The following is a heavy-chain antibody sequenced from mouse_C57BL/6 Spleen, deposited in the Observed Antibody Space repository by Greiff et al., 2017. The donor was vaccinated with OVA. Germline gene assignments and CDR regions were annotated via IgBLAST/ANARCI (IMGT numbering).Heavy chain of an antibody. D-gene: IGHD1-1*01. CDR2: IDPSDSYT. Sequence: VQLQQPGAELVRPGTSVKLSCKASGYTFTSYWMHWVKQRPGQGLEWIGVIDPSDSYTNYHQKFKGKATLTVDTSSSTAYMQLSSLTSEDSAVYYCAGSTVVRAMDYWGQGTSVTVSS. V-gene: IGHV1-59*01. J-gene: IGHJ4*01. CDR1: GYTFTSYW. CDR3: AGSTVVRAMDY.